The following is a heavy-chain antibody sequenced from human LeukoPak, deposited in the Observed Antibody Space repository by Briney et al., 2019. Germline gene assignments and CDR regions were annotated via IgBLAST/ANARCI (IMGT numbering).Heavy chain of an antibody. D-gene: IGHD5-18*01. CDR1: GFTVSSNY. V-gene: IGHV3-53*01. CDR3: ARHDTAMATDYGMDV. J-gene: IGHJ6*02. Sequence: TGGSLRLSCAASGFTVSSNYMSWVRQAPGKGLEWVSVLYSGGSTYYADSVKGRFTISRDNAKNSLYLQMNSLRAEDTAVYYCARHDTAMATDYGMDVWGQGTTVTVSS. CDR2: LYSGGST.